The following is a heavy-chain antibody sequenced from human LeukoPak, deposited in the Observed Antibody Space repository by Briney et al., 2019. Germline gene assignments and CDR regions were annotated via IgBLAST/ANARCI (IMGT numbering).Heavy chain of an antibody. CDR1: GGSINSYY. Sequence: PSETLSLTCTVSGGSINSYYWSWIRQPPGKGLEWIGYIYYSGSTNYNPSLKSRVTISVDTSKNQFSLKLSSVTAADTAVYYCARHRRYYYGSGSYSYFDYWGQGTLVTVSS. D-gene: IGHD3-10*01. CDR3: ARHRRYYYGSGSYSYFDY. J-gene: IGHJ4*02. V-gene: IGHV4-59*08. CDR2: IYYSGST.